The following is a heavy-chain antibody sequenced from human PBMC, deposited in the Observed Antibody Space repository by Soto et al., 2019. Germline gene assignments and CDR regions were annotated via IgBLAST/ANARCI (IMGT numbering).Heavy chain of an antibody. V-gene: IGHV4-31*03. Sequence: QVQLQESGPGLVKPSQTLSLNCSVSGDSINNADYYWSWIRQHAGRGLEWIGYIYYSGTTYYNPSLTSRVTISMDTSKAQFSLYMSSVTAADTALDYCARVRGHAFYILCQGTIVTFSS. CDR1: GDSINNADYY. CDR3: ARVRGHAFYI. CDR2: IYYSGTT. D-gene: IGHD3-10*01. J-gene: IGHJ3*02.